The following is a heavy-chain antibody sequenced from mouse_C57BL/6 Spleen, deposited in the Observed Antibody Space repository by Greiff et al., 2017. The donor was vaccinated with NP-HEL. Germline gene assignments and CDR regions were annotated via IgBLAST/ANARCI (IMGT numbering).Heavy chain of an antibody. CDR2: INYDGSST. Sequence: EVKVVESEGGLVQPGSSMKLSCTASGFTFSDYYMAWVRQVPEKGLEWVANINYDGSSTYYLDSLKSRFIISRDNAKNILYLQMSSLKSEDTATYYCARGLGDYWGQGTTLTVSS. CDR1: GFTFSDYY. J-gene: IGHJ2*01. V-gene: IGHV5-16*01. CDR3: ARGLGDY. D-gene: IGHD4-1*01.